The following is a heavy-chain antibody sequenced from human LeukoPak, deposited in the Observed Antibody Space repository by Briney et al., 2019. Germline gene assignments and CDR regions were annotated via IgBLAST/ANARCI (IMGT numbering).Heavy chain of an antibody. CDR1: GFSLSTSGVG. CDR2: IYWSDDK. D-gene: IGHD2-2*01. V-gene: IGHV2-5*01. CDR3: AHEGYCSTASCYYFDH. Sequence: SGPTLVNPTQTLTLTCTFSGFSLSTSGVGVGWIRQPPGKALEWLGIIYWSDDKRYSPSLKSRLTITKDTSKNQVVLTITNMDPVDTATYFCAHEGYCSTASCYYFDHWGQGTLVTASS. J-gene: IGHJ4*02.